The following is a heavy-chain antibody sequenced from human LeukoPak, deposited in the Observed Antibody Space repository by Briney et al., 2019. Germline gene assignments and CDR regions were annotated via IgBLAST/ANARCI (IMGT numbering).Heavy chain of an antibody. D-gene: IGHD4-11*01. CDR1: GGSISSSSYY. V-gene: IGHV4-39*07. Sequence: SETLSLTCTVSGGSISSSSYYWGWIRQPPGKGLEWIGSIYYSGSTYYNPSLKSRVTISVDTSKNQFFLKLSSVTAADTAVYYCARRRLTTLFDYWGQGTLVTVSS. J-gene: IGHJ4*02. CDR2: IYYSGST. CDR3: ARRRLTTLFDY.